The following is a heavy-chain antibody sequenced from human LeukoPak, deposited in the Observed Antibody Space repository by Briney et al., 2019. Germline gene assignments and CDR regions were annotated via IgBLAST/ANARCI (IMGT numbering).Heavy chain of an antibody. D-gene: IGHD4-17*01. Sequence: ASVKVSCKASGYTFTSYYMHWVRQAPGQGLEWMGIINPSGGSTSYAQKFQGRVTMTRDMSTSTVYMELSSLRSEDTAVYYCARDGSYGDYERTWYYYYYYMDVWGKGTTVTVSS. CDR3: ARDGSYGDYERTWYYYYYYMDV. J-gene: IGHJ6*03. CDR1: GYTFTSYY. V-gene: IGHV1-46*01. CDR2: INPSGGST.